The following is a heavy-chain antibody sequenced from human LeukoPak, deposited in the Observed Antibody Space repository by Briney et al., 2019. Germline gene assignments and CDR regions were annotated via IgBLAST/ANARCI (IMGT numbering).Heavy chain of an antibody. Sequence: SETLSLTCTVSGGSISSSSYYWGWIRQPPGKGLEWIGSIYYGGNTYYNPSLRSRVTISVDTSKNHFSLKLSSVTAADTAVYYCARNRDGYNSFDYWGQGTLVTVSS. D-gene: IGHD5-24*01. J-gene: IGHJ4*02. V-gene: IGHV4-39*07. CDR1: GGSISSSSYY. CDR3: ARNRDGYNSFDY. CDR2: IYYGGNT.